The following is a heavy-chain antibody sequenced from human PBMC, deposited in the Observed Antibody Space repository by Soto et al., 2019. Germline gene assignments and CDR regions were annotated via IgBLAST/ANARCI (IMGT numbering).Heavy chain of an antibody. J-gene: IGHJ6*02. CDR3: ARDGWSIEAAGNYSGMDV. D-gene: IGHD6-13*01. Sequence: ASVKVSCKASGYTFTSYAMHWVRQAPGQRLEWMGWINAGNGNTKYSQKFQGRVTITRDTSASTAYMELSSLRSEDTAVYYCARDGWSIEAAGNYSGMDVWGQGTRVTVSS. CDR1: GYTFTSYA. CDR2: INAGNGNT. V-gene: IGHV1-3*01.